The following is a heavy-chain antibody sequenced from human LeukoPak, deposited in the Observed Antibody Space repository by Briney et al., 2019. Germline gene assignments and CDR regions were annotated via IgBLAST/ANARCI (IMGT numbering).Heavy chain of an antibody. D-gene: IGHD4-11*01. V-gene: IGHV3-23*01. CDR2: IRGSGGNT. Sequence: HPGGSLRLSCAASGFTFSSYAMSWVRQVPGKGLEWVSGIRGSGGNTHSADSVKSRFSISRDTSKNTLSLQMNSLRAEDTAVYYCAKATVTAFADYFDSWGAGNLVTASS. CDR3: AKATVTAFADYFDS. CDR1: GFTFSSYA. J-gene: IGHJ4*02.